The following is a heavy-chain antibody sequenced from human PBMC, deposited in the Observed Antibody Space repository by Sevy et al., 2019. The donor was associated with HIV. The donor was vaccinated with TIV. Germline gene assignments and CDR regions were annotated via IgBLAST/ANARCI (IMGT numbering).Heavy chain of an antibody. Sequence: GGSLRLSCATSEFTFSSYSMNWVRQAPGNGLEWVSSISGGGTYIYYADSVKGRFTISRDNAKNSLSVQMNSLRAEATAVYYCARGTHDYGDYDRDAFDIWGQGTMVTVSS. CDR3: ARGTHDYGDYDRDAFDI. J-gene: IGHJ3*02. CDR2: ISGGGTYI. V-gene: IGHV3-21*04. D-gene: IGHD4-17*01. CDR1: EFTFSSYS.